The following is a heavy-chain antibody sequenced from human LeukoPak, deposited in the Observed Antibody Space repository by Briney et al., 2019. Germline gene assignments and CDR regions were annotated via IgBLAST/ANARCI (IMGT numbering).Heavy chain of an antibody. Sequence: SETLSLTCTVSGGSISSYYWSWIRQPPGKGLEWIGYIYYSGSTNYNPSLKSRVTISVDTSKNQFSLKLSSVTAADTAVYYCASIPMVRGVYFDYWGQGTLVTVSS. V-gene: IGHV4-59*08. CDR3: ASIPMVRGVYFDY. D-gene: IGHD3-10*01. CDR2: IYYSGST. CDR1: GGSISSYY. J-gene: IGHJ4*02.